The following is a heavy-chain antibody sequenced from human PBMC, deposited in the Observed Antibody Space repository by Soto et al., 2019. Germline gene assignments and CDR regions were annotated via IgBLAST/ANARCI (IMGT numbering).Heavy chain of an antibody. Sequence: QVQLVQSGAEVKKPGSSVKVSCKASGGTFSSYAISWVRQAPGQGLEWMGGIIPIFGTANYAQKFQGRVTITAAKSTSTAYMELSSLRSEDTAVYYCARARYCSGGSCYSGYYGMDVWGQGTTVTVSS. CDR3: ARARYCSGGSCYSGYYGMDV. D-gene: IGHD2-15*01. CDR1: GGTFSSYA. J-gene: IGHJ6*02. CDR2: IIPIFGTA. V-gene: IGHV1-69*06.